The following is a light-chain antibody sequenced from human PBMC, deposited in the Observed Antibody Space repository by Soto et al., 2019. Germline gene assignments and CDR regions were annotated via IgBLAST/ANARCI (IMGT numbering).Light chain of an antibody. CDR3: LQNYNFPWT. V-gene: IGKV1-6*01. J-gene: IGKJ1*01. Sequence: IQMTQSPSSLSASVGDRVTITCRASQGIRNDLGWYQQQPGKAPKILIYAASTLQSGVPSRFSGSGSGSDFTLTIHSLQPADFATYYCLQNYNFPWTFGQGTKVEIK. CDR1: QGIRND. CDR2: AAS.